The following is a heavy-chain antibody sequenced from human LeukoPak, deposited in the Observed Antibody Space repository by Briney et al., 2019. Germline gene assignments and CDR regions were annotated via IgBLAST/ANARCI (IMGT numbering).Heavy chain of an antibody. CDR2: ISNSGSSGST. Sequence: SETLSLTCTVSGGSISGFYWSWIRQSPGKGLEWIGYISNSGSSGSTNYNPSLKSRVTISADTSKNQFSLKVSSVTAADTAVYYCARGESSGSNWFDPWGQGTLVTVSS. J-gene: IGHJ5*02. CDR1: GGSISGFY. D-gene: IGHD3-22*01. CDR3: ARGESSGSNWFDP. V-gene: IGHV4-59*01.